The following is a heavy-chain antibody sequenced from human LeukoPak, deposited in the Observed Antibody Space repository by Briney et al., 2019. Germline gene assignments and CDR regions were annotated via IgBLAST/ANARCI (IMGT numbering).Heavy chain of an antibody. V-gene: IGHV3-23*01. CDR1: GFTFSSYA. J-gene: IGHJ5*02. D-gene: IGHD3-10*01. CDR2: ISGSGGST. CDR3: AKGPLWFGVRLPFDP. Sequence: GGSLRLSCAASGFTFSSYAMSWVRQAPGKGLEWVSAISGSGGSTYYADSVKGRFTISRDNSKNTLYLQMNSLRAEDTAVYYCAKGPLWFGVRLPFDPWGQGTLVTVPS.